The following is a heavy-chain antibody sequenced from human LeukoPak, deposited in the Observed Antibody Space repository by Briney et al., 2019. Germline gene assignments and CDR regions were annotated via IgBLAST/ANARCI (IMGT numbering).Heavy chain of an antibody. CDR2: ISGSGGST. V-gene: IGHV3-23*01. D-gene: IGHD2-2*01. CDR3: AKGRTSSCYSAIEG. J-gene: IGHJ4*02. CDR1: GFTFTNYA. Sequence: PGGSLRLSCAASGFTFTNYAMNLVRQAPGKGLEGVSVISGSGGSTYYAGSVKGRFTISRDDSKNTLYLQMNSLRAEDTALYYCAKGRTSSCYSAIEGWGQGTLVTVSS.